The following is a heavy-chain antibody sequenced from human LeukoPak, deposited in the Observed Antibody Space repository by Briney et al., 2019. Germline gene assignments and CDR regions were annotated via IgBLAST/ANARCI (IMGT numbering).Heavy chain of an antibody. CDR1: GSTFSSYW. V-gene: IGHV3-74*01. Sequence: GGSLRLSCAASGSTFSSYWMHWVRQPPGKGLVWVSRIKNDGSTTTYADSVKGRFTVSRDNAKNTLYLQMNSLRAEDTAVYYCARERKYDSNFDYWGQGTLVTVSS. D-gene: IGHD1-1*01. CDR2: IKNDGSTT. J-gene: IGHJ4*02. CDR3: ARERKYDSNFDY.